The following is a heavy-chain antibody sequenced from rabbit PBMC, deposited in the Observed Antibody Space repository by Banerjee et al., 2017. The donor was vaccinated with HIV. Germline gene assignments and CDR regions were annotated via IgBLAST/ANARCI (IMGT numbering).Heavy chain of an antibody. CDR2: ISSGAST. CDR1: GLDFSSNA. V-gene: IGHV1S47*01. J-gene: IGHJ4*01. CDR3: ARAGSSYDTYFNL. D-gene: IGHD8-1*01. Sequence: QEQLVESGGGLVQPEGSLTLTCKASGLDFSSNAMCWVRQAPGKGLEWIGWISSGASTWYTRWVKGRFTISKTSSTTVTLQLTSVTAADTATYFCARAGSSYDTYFNLWGQGTLVTVS.